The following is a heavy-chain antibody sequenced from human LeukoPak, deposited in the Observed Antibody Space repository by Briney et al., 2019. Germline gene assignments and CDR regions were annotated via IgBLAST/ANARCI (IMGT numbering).Heavy chain of an antibody. Sequence: SETLSLTCAVYGGSFSGYYWSWIRQPPGKGLEWIGEINHSGSTNYNPSLKSRVTISVDTSENQFSLKLSSVTAADTAVYYCARRDGQSDYWGQGTPVTVSS. D-gene: IGHD5-24*01. CDR2: INHSGST. J-gene: IGHJ4*02. V-gene: IGHV4-34*01. CDR3: ARRDGQSDY. CDR1: GGSFSGYY.